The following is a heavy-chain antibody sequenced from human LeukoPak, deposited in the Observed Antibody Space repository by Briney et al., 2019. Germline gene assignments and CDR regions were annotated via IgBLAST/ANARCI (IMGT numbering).Heavy chain of an antibody. Sequence: GGSLRLSCAASGFTFSSYAMHWVRQAPGKGLEWVAVISYDGSNKYYADSVKGRFTISRDNSKNTLYLQMNSLRAEDAAVYYCARVRSYYGWDAFDIWGQGTMVTVSS. CDR2: ISYDGSNK. V-gene: IGHV3-30*14. J-gene: IGHJ3*02. D-gene: IGHD1-26*01. CDR3: ARVRSYYGWDAFDI. CDR1: GFTFSSYA.